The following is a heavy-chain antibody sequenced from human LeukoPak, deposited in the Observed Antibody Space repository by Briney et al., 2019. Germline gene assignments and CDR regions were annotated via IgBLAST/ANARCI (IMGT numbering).Heavy chain of an antibody. CDR1: GGSISSGGYS. CDR3: ARVSASDY. J-gene: IGHJ4*02. Sequence: SQTLSLTCAVSGGSISSGGYSWSWIRQPPGEGLEWIGYIYHSGSTYYNPSLKSRVTISVDRSKNQFSLKLSSVTAADTAVYYCARVSASDYWGQGTLVTVSS. V-gene: IGHV4-30-2*01. CDR2: IYHSGST.